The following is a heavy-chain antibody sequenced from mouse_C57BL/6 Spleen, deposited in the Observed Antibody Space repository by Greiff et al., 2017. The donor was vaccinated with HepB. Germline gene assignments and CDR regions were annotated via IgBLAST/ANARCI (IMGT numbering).Heavy chain of an antibody. Sequence: EVKVVESGGDLVKPGGSLKLSCAASGFTFSSYGMSWVRQTPDKRLEWVATISSGGSYTYYPDSVKGRFTISRDNAKNTLYLQMSSLKSEDTAMYYCARTIYYDYDDGYFDYWGQGTTLTVSS. CDR2: ISSGGSYT. V-gene: IGHV5-6*01. J-gene: IGHJ2*01. D-gene: IGHD2-4*01. CDR1: GFTFSSYG. CDR3: ARTIYYDYDDGYFDY.